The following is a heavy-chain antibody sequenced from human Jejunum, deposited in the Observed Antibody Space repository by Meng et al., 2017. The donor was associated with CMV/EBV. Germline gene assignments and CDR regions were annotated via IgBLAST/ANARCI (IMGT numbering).Heavy chain of an antibody. CDR1: GFIFSDHW. CDR3: ARDASGYPLDH. J-gene: IGHJ4*02. Sequence: CAASGFIFSDHWMTWVRQAPGKGLEWVANIKGDGSESWYVDSLKGRFVISRDNAKNSLYLQMNSLRVEDTAVYYCARDASGYPLDHWGQGTQVTVSS. V-gene: IGHV3-7*01. CDR2: IKGDGSES. D-gene: IGHD3-22*01.